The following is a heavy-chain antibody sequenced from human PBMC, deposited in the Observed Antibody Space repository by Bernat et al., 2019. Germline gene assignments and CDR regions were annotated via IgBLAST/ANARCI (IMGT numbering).Heavy chain of an antibody. J-gene: IGHJ4*01. CDR1: GFTFSSYA. D-gene: IGHD6-19*01. Sequence: QVQLVESGAAEVQPGRSLRLSCAASGFTFSSYAMHWVRQAPGKGLEWVAVISYDGSNKYYADSVKGRFTISRDNSKNTLYLQMNSLRAEDTAVYYCARDPREQWLSYNFDY. CDR2: ISYDGSNK. V-gene: IGHV3-30-3*01. CDR3: ARDPREQWLSYNFDY.